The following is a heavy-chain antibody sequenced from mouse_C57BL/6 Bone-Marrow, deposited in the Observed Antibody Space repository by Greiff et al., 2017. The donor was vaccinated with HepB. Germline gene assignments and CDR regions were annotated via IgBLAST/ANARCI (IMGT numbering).Heavy chain of an antibody. CDR1: GFSLTSYA. CDR3: ARHYGSSVRYYFDY. J-gene: IGHJ2*01. CDR2: IWTGGGT. V-gene: IGHV2-9-1*01. D-gene: IGHD1-1*01. Sequence: QVTLKVSGPGLVAPSQSLSITCTVSGFSLTSYAISWVRQPPGKGLEWLGVIWTGGGTNYNSALKSRLSISKDNSKSQVFLKMNSLQTDDTARYYCARHYGSSVRYYFDYWGQGTTLTVSS.